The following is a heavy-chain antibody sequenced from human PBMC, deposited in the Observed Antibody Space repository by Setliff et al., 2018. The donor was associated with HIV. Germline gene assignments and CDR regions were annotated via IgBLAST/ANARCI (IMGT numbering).Heavy chain of an antibody. CDR3: ARDYDSSGYVDY. Sequence: GGSLRLSCAASGFTFSDYYMSWIRQAPGKGLEWVSRISADGSDTSYADSVKGRFTISRDNAKNTLYLQMNSLRAEDTAVYYCARDYDSSGYVDYWGQGTPVTVSS. D-gene: IGHD3-22*01. CDR1: GFTFSDYY. V-gene: IGHV3-74*01. CDR2: ISADGSDT. J-gene: IGHJ4*02.